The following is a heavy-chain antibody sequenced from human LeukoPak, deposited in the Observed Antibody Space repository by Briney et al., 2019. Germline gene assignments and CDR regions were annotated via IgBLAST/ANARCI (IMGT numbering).Heavy chain of an antibody. Sequence: GASVKVSCKTSGDTFNNYGIIWVRQAPGQGLEWMGGIIPIFDTTDSAQKFQGRVTIGADESTTTAYMELNSLRAEDTALYYCAKDRGIISDYWGQGILVTAS. CDR1: GDTFNNYG. V-gene: IGHV1-69*13. J-gene: IGHJ4*02. D-gene: IGHD3-10*01. CDR3: AKDRGIISDY. CDR2: IIPIFDTT.